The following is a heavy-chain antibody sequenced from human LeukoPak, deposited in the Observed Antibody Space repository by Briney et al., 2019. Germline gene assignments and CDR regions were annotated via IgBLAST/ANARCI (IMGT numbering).Heavy chain of an antibody. CDR3: ARTGTELEPDY. D-gene: IGHD1-1*01. V-gene: IGHV1-8*01. CDR1: GYTFTSYV. CDR2: MNPNSGNT. Sequence: GASVKVSCKASGYTFTSYVINWVRQATGQGLEWMGWMNPNSGNTGNAHKFQGRVTMTRNTSISTAYMEVRSLRAGDPAVYYCARTGTELEPDYWGQGTLVTVSS. J-gene: IGHJ4*02.